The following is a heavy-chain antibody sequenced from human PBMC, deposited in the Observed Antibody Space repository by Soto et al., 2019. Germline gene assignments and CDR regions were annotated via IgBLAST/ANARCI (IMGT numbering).Heavy chain of an antibody. CDR2: ISGSGGST. CDR1: GFTFSSYA. J-gene: IGHJ6*02. Sequence: GGSLRLSCAASGFTFSSYAMSWVRQAPGKGLEWVSAISGSGGSTYYADSVKGRFTISRDNSKNTLYLQMNSLRAEDTAVYYCAKAIAAAGTFYYYYYYGMDVWGQGTTVTVSS. CDR3: AKAIAAAGTFYYYYYYGMDV. D-gene: IGHD6-13*01. V-gene: IGHV3-23*01.